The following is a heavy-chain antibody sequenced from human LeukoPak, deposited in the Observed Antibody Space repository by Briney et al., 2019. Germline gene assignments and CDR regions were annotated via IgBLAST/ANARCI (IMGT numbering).Heavy chain of an antibody. D-gene: IGHD6-13*01. CDR2: ISWNSGSI. CDR1: GFTFDDYA. V-gene: IGHV3-9*01. J-gene: IGHJ4*02. CDR3: AKDRIAAAGTIDY. Sequence: PGGSLRLSCAAPGFTFDDYAMHWVRQAPGKGLEWVSGISWNSGSIGYADSVKGRFTISRDNAKNSLYLQMNSLRAEDTALYYCAKDRIAAAGTIDYWGQGTLVTVSS.